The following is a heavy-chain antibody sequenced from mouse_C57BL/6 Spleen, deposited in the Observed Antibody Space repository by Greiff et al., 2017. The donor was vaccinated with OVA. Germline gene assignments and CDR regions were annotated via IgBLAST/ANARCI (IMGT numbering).Heavy chain of an antibody. V-gene: IGHV10-1*01. CDR2: IRSKSNNYAT. D-gene: IGHD4-1*01. CDR3: GSLTGIVDY. CDR1: GFSFNTYA. Sequence: EVHLVESGGGLVQPKGSLKLSCAASGFSFNTYAMNWVRQAPGKGLEWVARIRSKSNNYATYYADSVKDRFTISRDDSESMLYLQMNNLETEDTAMYYCGSLTGIVDYWGQGTSVTVSS. J-gene: IGHJ4*01.